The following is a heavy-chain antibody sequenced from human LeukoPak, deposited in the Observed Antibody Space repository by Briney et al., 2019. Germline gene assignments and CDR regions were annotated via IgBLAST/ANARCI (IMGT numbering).Heavy chain of an antibody. CDR3: AREHNFLTGYGMDV. CDR2: INAGNANT. D-gene: IGHD3/OR15-3a*01. J-gene: IGHJ6*02. CDR1: GYTLTTYD. Sequence: GASVKVSCKGSGYTLTTYDIHWVRQAPGQRVEYMGWINAGNANTKYSHKYQGRVTITRDTTASTTYTKLSNLRSESTGVYVCAREHNFLTGYGMDVWGQGTTVSVSS. V-gene: IGHV1-3*01.